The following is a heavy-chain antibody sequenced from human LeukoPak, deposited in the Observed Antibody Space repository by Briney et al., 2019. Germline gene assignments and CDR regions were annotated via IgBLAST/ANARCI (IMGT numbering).Heavy chain of an antibody. J-gene: IGHJ4*02. CDR2: ISGSGGST. V-gene: IGHV3-23*01. Sequence: PGGSLRLSCAASGFTFSSYAMSWVRQAPGKGLEWVSAISGSGGSTYYADSVKGRFTIPRDNSKNTLYLQMNSLRAEDTAVYYCAKDRHLTQYYFDYWGQGTLVTVSS. CDR3: AKDRHLTQYYFDY. D-gene: IGHD1-14*01. CDR1: GFTFSSYA.